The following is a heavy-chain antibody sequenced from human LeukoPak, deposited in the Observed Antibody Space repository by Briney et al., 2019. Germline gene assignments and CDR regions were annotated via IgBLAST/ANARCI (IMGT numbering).Heavy chain of an antibody. D-gene: IGHD2-15*01. J-gene: IGHJ4*02. Sequence: QPGGSLRLSCAASEFTVSNNYMSWVRQAPGKGLEWVSVIYSGGSTYYADSVKGRFTISRDNSKNTLYLQMNSLRAEDTAVYYCARGSKDRYPDYWGQGTLVTVSS. CDR3: ARGSKDRYPDY. CDR1: EFTVSNNY. V-gene: IGHV3-53*01. CDR2: IYSGGST.